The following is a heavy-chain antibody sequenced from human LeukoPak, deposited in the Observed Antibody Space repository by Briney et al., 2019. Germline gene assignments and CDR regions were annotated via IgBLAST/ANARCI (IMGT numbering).Heavy chain of an antibody. CDR1: GYTFSSYD. CDR3: ARDRCSSTSCYLLAPLGNSPDAFDI. Sequence: ASVKVSCKASGYTFSSYDITWVRQAPGQGLEWVGWINTYNDNTNYAQKFQGRVAMTTDTSTSTAYMELRSLRSDDTAVYYCARDRCSSTSCYLLAPLGNSPDAFDIWGQGTMVTVFS. V-gene: IGHV1-18*01. CDR2: INTYNDNT. J-gene: IGHJ3*02. D-gene: IGHD2-2*01.